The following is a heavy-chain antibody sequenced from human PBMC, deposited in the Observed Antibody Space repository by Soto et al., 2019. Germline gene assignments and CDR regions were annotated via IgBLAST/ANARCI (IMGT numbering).Heavy chain of an antibody. CDR1: GFTLRNYW. Sequence: EVQLVESGGGLVQPGGSLRLSCVASGFTLRNYWMHWFRQAPGKGLVWVSRITNDGSTTYYADSVKDRFTISRDNAKNTLYLQVNSLRVEDTAVYYCARDQDGAGGTADYWGQGTLVTVS. J-gene: IGHJ4*02. CDR2: ITNDGSTT. V-gene: IGHV3-74*01. D-gene: IGHD1-26*01. CDR3: ARDQDGAGGTADY.